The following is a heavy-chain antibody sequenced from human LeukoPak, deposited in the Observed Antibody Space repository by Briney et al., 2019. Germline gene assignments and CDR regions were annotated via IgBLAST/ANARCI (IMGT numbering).Heavy chain of an antibody. J-gene: IGHJ4*02. Sequence: ASVKVSCKASGYTFTSYYMHWVRQAPGQGLEWMGIINPSGGSTSYAQKFQGRVTMTRDMSTSTVYMELSSLRSEDTAVYYCARGALEWLLLDRGYYLDYWGQGTLVTVSS. CDR1: GYTFTSYY. CDR3: ARGALEWLLLDRGYYLDY. CDR2: INPSGGST. V-gene: IGHV1-46*01. D-gene: IGHD3-3*01.